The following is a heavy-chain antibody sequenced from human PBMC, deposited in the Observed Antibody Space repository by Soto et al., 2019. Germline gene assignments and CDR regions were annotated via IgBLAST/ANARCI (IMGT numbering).Heavy chain of an antibody. Sequence: GESLKISCQGSGYSFTTQWIGWVRQMPGKGLEWMGFIYIGDSATKYSPSLQGQVTISADKSISTAYLQWSSLKASDTAMYYCASRKVTSDAFDFWGQGTMVTVSS. J-gene: IGHJ3*01. D-gene: IGHD2-2*01. CDR3: ASRKVTSDAFDF. V-gene: IGHV5-51*01. CDR2: IYIGDSAT. CDR1: GYSFTTQW.